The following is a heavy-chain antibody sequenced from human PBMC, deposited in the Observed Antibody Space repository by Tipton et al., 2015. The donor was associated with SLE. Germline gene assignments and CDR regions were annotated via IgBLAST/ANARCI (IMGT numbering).Heavy chain of an antibody. J-gene: IGHJ4*02. CDR1: GGSISSSSYY. Sequence: LSLTCTVSGGSISSSSYYWGWIRQPPGKEPEWIGRIYYSGSTYYTPSLKSRVTMSVDTSKNQFSLKLTSVTAADTAVYYCARAEQQREPFDYWGQGTLVTVSS. CDR2: IYYSGST. CDR3: ARAEQQREPFDY. D-gene: IGHD6-13*01. V-gene: IGHV4-39*07.